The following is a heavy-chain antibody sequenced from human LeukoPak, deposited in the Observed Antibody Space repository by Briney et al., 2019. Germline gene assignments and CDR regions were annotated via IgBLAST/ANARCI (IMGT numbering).Heavy chain of an antibody. CDR1: GGTFSSYA. J-gene: IGHJ6*03. D-gene: IGHD2-8*01. V-gene: IGHV1-69*05. CDR2: IIAIFGTA. CDR3: ARGSKMVYGYYYMDV. Sequence: SVKVSCKASGGTFSSYAISWVRQAPGQGLEWMGGIIAIFGTANYAQKFQGRVTITTDESTSTAYMELSSLRSEDTAVYYCARGSKMVYGYYYMDVWGKGTTVTVSS.